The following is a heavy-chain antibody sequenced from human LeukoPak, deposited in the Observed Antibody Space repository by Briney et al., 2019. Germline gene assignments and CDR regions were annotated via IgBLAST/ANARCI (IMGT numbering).Heavy chain of an antibody. J-gene: IGHJ6*03. D-gene: IGHD2-2*02. CDR2: IYTSGST. CDR1: GGSISSGSYY. Sequence: SETLSLTCTVSGGSISSGSYYWSWIRQPAGKGLEWIGRIYTSGSTNYNPSLKSRVTISVDTSKNQSSLKLSSVTAADTAVYYCARDKGVVVPAAIPGTYYYYYMDVWGKGTTVTVSS. CDR3: ARDKGVVVPAAIPGTYYYYYMDV. V-gene: IGHV4-61*02.